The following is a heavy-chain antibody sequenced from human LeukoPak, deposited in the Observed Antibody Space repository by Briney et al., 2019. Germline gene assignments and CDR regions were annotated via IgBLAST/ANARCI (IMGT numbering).Heavy chain of an antibody. J-gene: IGHJ3*02. CDR2: INHSGST. V-gene: IGHV4-34*01. D-gene: IGHD3-22*01. CDR1: GGSFSGYY. CDR3: ARDYYYDSSGYYSSPVFAFDI. Sequence: SETLSLTCAVYGGSFSGYYWSWIRQPPGKGLEWIGEINHSGSTNYNPSLKSRVTISVDTSKNQFSLKLSSVTAADTAVYYCARDYYYDSSGYYSSPVFAFDIWGQGTMVTVSS.